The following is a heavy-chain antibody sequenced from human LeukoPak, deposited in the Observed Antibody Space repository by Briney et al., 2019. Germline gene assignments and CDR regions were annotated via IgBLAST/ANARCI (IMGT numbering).Heavy chain of an antibody. D-gene: IGHD6-19*01. CDR2: ISGSGGST. CDR1: GVTFSSYA. V-gene: IGHV3-23*01. J-gene: IGHJ4*02. Sequence: GGSLRLSCAASGVTFSSYAMSWVRQAPGKGLEWVSAISGSGGSTYYADSVKGRFTISRDNSKNTLYLQMNSLRAEDTAVYYCAKDKRVAGTAFDYWGQGTLVTVSS. CDR3: AKDKRVAGTAFDY.